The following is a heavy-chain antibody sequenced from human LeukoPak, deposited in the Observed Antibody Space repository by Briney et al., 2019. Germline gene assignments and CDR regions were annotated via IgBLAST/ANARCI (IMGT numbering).Heavy chain of an antibody. Sequence: GGSLRFSCAASGFTFSDHPMTWVRQAPGKGLQWVSYIDGSGTTIYYAESVKGRFTISRDNAKNSLYLQMNSLRAEDTALYYCARVPYYYYGMDVWGQGTTVTVSS. J-gene: IGHJ6*02. V-gene: IGHV3-48*03. CDR1: GFTFSDHP. CDR3: ARVPYYYYGMDV. CDR2: IDGSGTTI.